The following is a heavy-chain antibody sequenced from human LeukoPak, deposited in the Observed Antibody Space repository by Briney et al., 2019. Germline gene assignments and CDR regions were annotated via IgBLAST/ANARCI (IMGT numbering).Heavy chain of an antibody. CDR1: GGSISSYY. CDR3: ARDVPYPQAYDSSGYDAFDI. V-gene: IGHV4-59*01. CDR2: IYYSGST. D-gene: IGHD3-22*01. J-gene: IGHJ3*02. Sequence: PSETLSLTCTVSGGSISSYYWSWIRQPPGKGLEWIGYIYYSGSTNYNPSLKSRVTISVDTSKNQFSLKLSSVTAADTAVYYCARDVPYPQAYDSSGYDAFDIWGQGTMVTVSS.